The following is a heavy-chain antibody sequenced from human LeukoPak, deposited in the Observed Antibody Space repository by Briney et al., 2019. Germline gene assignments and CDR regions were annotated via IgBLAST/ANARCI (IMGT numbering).Heavy chain of an antibody. CDR3: ARTTTEFDY. Sequence: KVSCKASGYTFTSYDINWVRQAPGQGLEWMGRIIPILGIANYAQKFQGRVTITADKSTSTAYMELSSLRSEDTAVYYCARTTTEFDYWGQGTLVTVSS. V-gene: IGHV1-69*04. D-gene: IGHD4-17*01. J-gene: IGHJ4*02. CDR2: IIPILGIA. CDR1: GYTFTSYD.